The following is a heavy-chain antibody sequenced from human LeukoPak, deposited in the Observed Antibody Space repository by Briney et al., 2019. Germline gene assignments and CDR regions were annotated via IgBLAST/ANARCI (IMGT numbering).Heavy chain of an antibody. J-gene: IGHJ4*02. CDR2: INHSGST. V-gene: IGHV4-34*01. D-gene: IGHD2-15*01. CDR1: GGSFSGYY. CDR3: AGGNCSGGSCYGYYFDY. Sequence: SETLSLTCAVYGGSFSGYYWSWIRQPPGKGLEWIGEINHSGSTNYNPSLKSRVTISVDTSKNQFSLKLSSVTAADTAVYYCAGGNCSGGSCYGYYFDYWGQGTLVTVSS.